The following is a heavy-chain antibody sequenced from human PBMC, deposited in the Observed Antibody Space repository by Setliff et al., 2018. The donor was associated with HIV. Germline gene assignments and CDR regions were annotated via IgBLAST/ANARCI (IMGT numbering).Heavy chain of an antibody. CDR3: ARRIDNSGSFPDKNWFDT. Sequence: PSETLSLTCTVSGGSISSYCWNWIRQSPGRGLEWIGFIFSSGSTKYNPSLQSRVTMSIDTSKNKFSLKLTSVTAADTAVYYCARRIDNSGSFPDKNWFDTWGQGSQVTVSS. D-gene: IGHD3-10*01. CDR2: IFSSGST. J-gene: IGHJ5*02. V-gene: IGHV4-4*09. CDR1: GGSISSYC.